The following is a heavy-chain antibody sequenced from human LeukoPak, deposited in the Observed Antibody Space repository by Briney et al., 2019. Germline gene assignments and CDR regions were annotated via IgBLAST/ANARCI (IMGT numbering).Heavy chain of an antibody. CDR3: ARGRYPQSGFGELLQNYFDY. CDR2: INHSGNT. CDR1: GGSISSYY. Sequence: SETLSLTCTVSGGSISSYYWSWIRQPPGKGLEWIGEINHSGNTNYNPSLKSRVTISLDTSKNQFSLKLASVTAADTAVYYCARGRYPQSGFGELLQNYFDYWGQGSLVTVSS. V-gene: IGHV4-34*01. D-gene: IGHD3-10*01. J-gene: IGHJ4*02.